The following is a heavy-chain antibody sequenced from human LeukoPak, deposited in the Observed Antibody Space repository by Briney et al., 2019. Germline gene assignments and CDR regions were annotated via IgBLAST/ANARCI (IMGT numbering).Heavy chain of an antibody. J-gene: IGHJ4*02. CDR1: GGSFSGYY. V-gene: IGHV4-34*01. CDR2: NNHSGST. Sequence: PSETLSLTCAVYGGSFSGYYWSWIRQPPGKGLEWIGENNHSGSTNYNPSLKSRVTISVDTSKNQFSLKLSSVTAADTAVYYCARDSPQWLAFDYWGQGTLVTVSS. CDR3: ARDSPQWLAFDY. D-gene: IGHD6-19*01.